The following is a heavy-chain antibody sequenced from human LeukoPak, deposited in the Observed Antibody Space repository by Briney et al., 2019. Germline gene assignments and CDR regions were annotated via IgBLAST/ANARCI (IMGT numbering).Heavy chain of an antibody. CDR3: AREPIPEEVTFDI. CDR2: ISSSSSYI. V-gene: IGHV3-21*01. J-gene: IGHJ3*02. D-gene: IGHD2-21*01. CDR1: GFTFSSYS. Sequence: SGGSLRLSCAASGFTFSSYSMNWVRQAPGKGLEWVSSISSSSSYIYYADSVKGRFTISRDNAKNSLYLQMNSLRAEDTAVYYCAREPIPEEVTFDIWGQGTMVTVSS.